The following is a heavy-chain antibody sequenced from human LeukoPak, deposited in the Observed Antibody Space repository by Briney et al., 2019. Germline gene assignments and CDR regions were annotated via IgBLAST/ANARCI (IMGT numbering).Heavy chain of an antibody. CDR3: AIVVGYGSSGYPDY. CDR1: GYTFTGYY. Sequence: ASVKVSCKASGYTFTGYYMHWVRQAPGQGLEWMGWINPNSGGTNYAQKFQGRVTMTRGTSISTAYMELSRLRSDDTAVYYCAIVVGYGSSGYPDYWGQGTLVTVSS. V-gene: IGHV1-2*02. CDR2: INPNSGGT. J-gene: IGHJ4*02. D-gene: IGHD3-22*01.